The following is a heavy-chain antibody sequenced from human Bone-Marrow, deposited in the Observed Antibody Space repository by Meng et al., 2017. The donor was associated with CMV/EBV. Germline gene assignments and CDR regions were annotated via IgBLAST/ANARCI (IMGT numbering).Heavy chain of an antibody. CDR3: ARDQVGATDY. CDR2: INPSARST. D-gene: IGHD1-26*01. CDR1: GYTLTSHY. V-gene: IGHV1-46*01. J-gene: IGHJ4*02. Sequence: ASVKVSCKASGYTLTSHYIHWVRQAPGQGLEWMGIINPSARSTRYAQKFQGRVTMTGDTPTSTVYLELNRLRSDDTAVYYCARDQVGATDYWGQGTLVTVSS.